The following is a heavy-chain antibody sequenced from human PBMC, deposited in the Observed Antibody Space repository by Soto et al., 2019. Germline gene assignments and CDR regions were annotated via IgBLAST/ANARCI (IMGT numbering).Heavy chain of an antibody. D-gene: IGHD2-2*01. CDR2: INHSGST. CDR3: ARGLRGYCSSTSCPSPLGV. CDR1: GGSFSGYY. V-gene: IGHV4-34*01. Sequence: PSETLSLTCAVYGGSFSGYYWSWIRQPPGKGLEWIGEINHSGSTNYNPSLKSRVTISVDTSKNQFSLKLSSVTAADTAVYYCARGLRGYCSSTSCPSPLGVWGKGTTVS. J-gene: IGHJ6*03.